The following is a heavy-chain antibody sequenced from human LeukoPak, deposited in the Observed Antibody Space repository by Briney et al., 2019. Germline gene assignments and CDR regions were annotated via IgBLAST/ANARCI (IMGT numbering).Heavy chain of an antibody. V-gene: IGHV4-4*07. J-gene: IGHJ6*02. CDR3: ARGPAAAGPYYYYGMDV. CDR2: IYTSGST. CDR1: GGSISSYY. D-gene: IGHD6-13*01. Sequence: PSETLSLTCTVSGGSISSYYWSWIRQPAGKGLVWIGRIYTSGSTNYNPSLKSRVTMSVDTSKNQFSLKLSSVTAADTAVYYCARGPAAAGPYYYYGMDVWGQGTTVTVSS.